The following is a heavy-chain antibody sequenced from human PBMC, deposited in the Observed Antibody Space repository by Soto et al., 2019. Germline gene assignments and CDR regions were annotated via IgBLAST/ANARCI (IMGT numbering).Heavy chain of an antibody. V-gene: IGHV1-18*01. CDR2: ISVYNGNT. CDR1: GYSFATSG. D-gene: IGHD3-22*01. CDR3: ARAGQYYDASGYAD. J-gene: IGHJ4*02. Sequence: QVKLVQSGTEVKKPGASIKVSCKASGYSFATSGMTWVRQAPGQGLEWMGWISVYNGNTKYDQHLQDRVTMTTDTSTNTAYLEVRNLRSDDTAVYYCARAGQYYDASGYADWGQGTLVTVSS.